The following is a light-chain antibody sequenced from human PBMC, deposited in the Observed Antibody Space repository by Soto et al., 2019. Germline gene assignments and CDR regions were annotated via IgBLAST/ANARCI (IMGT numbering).Light chain of an antibody. CDR3: QQYGSSPPAT. CDR1: QSVSSSY. V-gene: IGKV3-20*01. CDR2: GAS. Sequence: EIVLTQSPGTLSLSPGERATLSCRASQSVSSSYLAWYQQSPGQAPRLLVYGASIMATDIPDRFSGSGSGTDFTLTISRLEPEDFAVYYCQQYGSSPPATFGQGTKLEIK. J-gene: IGKJ2*01.